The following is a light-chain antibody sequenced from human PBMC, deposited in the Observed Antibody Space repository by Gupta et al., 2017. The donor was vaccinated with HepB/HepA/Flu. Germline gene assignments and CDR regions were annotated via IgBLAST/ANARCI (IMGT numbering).Light chain of an antibody. Sequence: QSALTQPASVSGSPGQSITISCTGTSSDVGGYNYISWYQQHPGKGPKLIIYDVSNRPSGVSNRFSGSKSGNTASLTISGLQAEDEAYYYCSSYTSSSTVVFGGGTKLTVL. CDR1: SSDVGGYNY. CDR2: DVS. V-gene: IGLV2-14*03. J-gene: IGLJ2*01. CDR3: SSYTSSSTVV.